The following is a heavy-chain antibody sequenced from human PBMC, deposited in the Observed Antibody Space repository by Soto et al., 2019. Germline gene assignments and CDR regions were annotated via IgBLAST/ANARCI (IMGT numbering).Heavy chain of an antibody. CDR3: TREPHFDY. V-gene: IGHV3-15*01. CDR2: IKSKFNGGTP. Sequence: SLRLSCALSGFTFTHHWMSCVRHAQVKGLEWVGRIKSKFNGGTPDYAAPETGRSPTTRDDYKDTIYLPMNSLKSEDTAVYDCTREPHFDYWGQGTRVTVS. J-gene: IGHJ4*02. D-gene: IGHD1-26*01. CDR1: GFTFTHHW.